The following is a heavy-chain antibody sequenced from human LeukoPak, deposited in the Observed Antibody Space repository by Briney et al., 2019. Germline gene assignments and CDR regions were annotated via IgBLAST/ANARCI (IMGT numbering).Heavy chain of an antibody. Sequence: PGGSLRLSCAASGFTFSSYGMHWVRQASGKGLEWVGRIRSKANSYATAYAASVKGRFTISRDDSKNTAYLQMNSLKTEDTAVYYCTRDPGIAAAGPYYYYYYMDVWGKGTTVTVSS. CDR2: IRSKANSYAT. J-gene: IGHJ6*03. CDR3: TRDPGIAAAGPYYYYYYMDV. D-gene: IGHD6-13*01. V-gene: IGHV3-73*01. CDR1: GFTFSSYG.